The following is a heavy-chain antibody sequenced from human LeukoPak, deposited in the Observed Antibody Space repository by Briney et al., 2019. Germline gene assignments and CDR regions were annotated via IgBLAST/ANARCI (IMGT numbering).Heavy chain of an antibody. V-gene: IGHV1-2*02. CDR1: GYTFTGYY. J-gene: IGHJ4*02. D-gene: IGHD6-19*01. Sequence: EASVTVSCKASGYTFTGYYMHWVRQAPGQGLEWMGWINPNSGGTNYAQKFQGRVTMTRDTSISTAYMELSRLRSDDTAVYYCARCVSQWLVHPLNYWGQGTLVTVSS. CDR3: ARCVSQWLVHPLNY. CDR2: INPNSGGT.